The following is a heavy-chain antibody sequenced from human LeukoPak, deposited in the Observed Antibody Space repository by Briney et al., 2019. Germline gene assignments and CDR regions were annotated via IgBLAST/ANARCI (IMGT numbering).Heavy chain of an antibody. CDR2: IYYSGST. Sequence: SETLSLTCTVSGGSISSYYWSWIRQPPGKGLEWIGYIYYSGSTNYNPSLKSRVTISVDTSKNQFSLKLSSVTAADTAVYYCASGHGDYVQYFQHWGQGTLVTVSS. CDR3: ASGHGDYVQYFQH. CDR1: GGSISSYY. D-gene: IGHD4-17*01. J-gene: IGHJ1*01. V-gene: IGHV4-59*08.